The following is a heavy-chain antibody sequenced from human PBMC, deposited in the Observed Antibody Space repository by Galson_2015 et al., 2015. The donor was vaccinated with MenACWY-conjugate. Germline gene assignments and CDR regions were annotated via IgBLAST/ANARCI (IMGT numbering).Heavy chain of an antibody. D-gene: IGHD6-13*01. V-gene: IGHV3-30*01. J-gene: IGHJ6*03. CDR2: ISKGGTNQ. CDR3: ARGIYAGTRTYYYMDF. CDR1: GFTFSTCA. Sequence: SLRLSCAASGFTFSTCAMHWVRQAPGKGLEWVAVISKGGTNQHYADSVKGRFTIARDNSKNTVYLQMNSLTAEDTAVFYCARGIYAGTRTYYYMDFWGKGTTVTVS.